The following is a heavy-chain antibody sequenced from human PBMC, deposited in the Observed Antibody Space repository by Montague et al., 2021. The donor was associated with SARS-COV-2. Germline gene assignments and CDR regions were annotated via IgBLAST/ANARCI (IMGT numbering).Heavy chain of an antibody. Sequence: SLRLSCAASEFTFSSYGMHWVRQAPGKGLEWVAVIWYDGSNKYYADSVKGRFTISRDNSKNTLYLQMNSLRAEDTAVYYCARDNAVAGSDPPTDYWGQGTLVTVSS. V-gene: IGHV3-33*01. CDR2: IWYDGSNK. CDR1: EFTFSSYG. J-gene: IGHJ4*02. D-gene: IGHD6-19*01. CDR3: ARDNAVAGSDPPTDY.